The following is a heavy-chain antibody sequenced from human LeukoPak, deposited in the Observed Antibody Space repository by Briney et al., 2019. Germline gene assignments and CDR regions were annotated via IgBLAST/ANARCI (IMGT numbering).Heavy chain of an antibody. J-gene: IGHJ5*02. CDR1: GGSFSGYY. V-gene: IGHV4-34*01. Sequence: PSETLSLTCAVYGGSFSGYYWSWIRQPPGKGLEWIGEINHSGNTNSNPSLKSRVTMSVDTSKNQFSLKLSSVTAADTAVYYCAKSLYGSGSYYNWFDPWGQGTLVTVSS. CDR3: AKSLYGSGSYYNWFDP. CDR2: INHSGNT. D-gene: IGHD3-10*01.